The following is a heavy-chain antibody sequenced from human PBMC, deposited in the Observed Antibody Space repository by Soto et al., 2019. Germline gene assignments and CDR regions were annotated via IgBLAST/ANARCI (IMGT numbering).Heavy chain of an antibody. V-gene: IGHV3-30-3*01. D-gene: IGHD2-15*01. CDR1: GFTYSSYA. J-gene: IGHJ6*02. CDR2: ISYDGNNK. CDR3: ARAGCDGGSCYTLVGLRYGMDV. Sequence: QVQLVESGGGVVQPGRSQRLSCAASGFTYSSYAMYWVHQAPGKGLEWVAVISYDGNNKYYADSVKGRFTISRDNSKNTLYLQMNSLRAEDTAVYYCARAGCDGGSCYTLVGLRYGMDVWGQGTTVTVSS.